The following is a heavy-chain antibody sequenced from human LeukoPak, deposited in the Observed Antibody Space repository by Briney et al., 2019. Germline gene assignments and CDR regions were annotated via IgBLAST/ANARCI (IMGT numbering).Heavy chain of an antibody. CDR1: GFTFNIYG. D-gene: IGHD1-1*01. V-gene: IGHV3-23*01. J-gene: IGHJ5*02. CDR2: ISGGGENT. CDR3: TKDVGPGYDWFDP. Sequence: GGSLRLSCAASGFTFNIYGMSWVHQAPGKGPEWVSTISGGGENTHYADSVKGRFTVSRDNSKNTMYLQMNNLRGDDTALYYCTKDVGPGYDWFDPWGQGTQVTVSS.